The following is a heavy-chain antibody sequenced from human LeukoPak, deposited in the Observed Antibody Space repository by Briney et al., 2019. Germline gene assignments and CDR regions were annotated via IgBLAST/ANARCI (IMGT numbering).Heavy chain of an antibody. V-gene: IGHV4-34*01. CDR1: GESFSDYY. D-gene: IGHD3-16*01. CDR3: XXXXXXXXKSRSCFREDHYNGGGWFDP. Sequence: SETLSLTCAVSGESFSDYYWNWIRQPPGKGLEWIGEINHSGDTNYNPSLKNRVTISVATSRRQFSLRLDSVTAADTAVYYCXXXXXXXXKSRSCFREDHYNGGGWFDPWGQGTLVTISS. CDR2: INHSGDT. J-gene: IGHJ5*02.